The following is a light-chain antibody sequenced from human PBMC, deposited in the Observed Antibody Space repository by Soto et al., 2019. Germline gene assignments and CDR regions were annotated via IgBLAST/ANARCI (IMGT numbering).Light chain of an antibody. CDR1: QSVGTY. Sequence: EIVLTQSPAILSLSPGERATLSCRASQSVGTYFDSYQQKLGQAPRLLIYDASNRATGIPARFSGSGFGTDFTLTISSLEPEECAVYYRQQRVIWLTFVGGTTVE. J-gene: IGKJ4*01. CDR2: DAS. CDR3: QQRVIWLT. V-gene: IGKV3-11*01.